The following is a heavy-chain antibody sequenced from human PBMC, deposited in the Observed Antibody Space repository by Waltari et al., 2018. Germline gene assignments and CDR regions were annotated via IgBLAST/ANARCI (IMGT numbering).Heavy chain of an antibody. CDR3: ARQYYYDSSGYYPYFYYYYYMDV. V-gene: IGHV4-39*07. J-gene: IGHJ6*03. CDR1: GGSISSSSYY. D-gene: IGHD3-22*01. CDR2: IYYSGST. Sequence: QLQLQESGPGLVKPSETLSLTCTVSGGSISSSSYYWGWIRQPPGKGMEGIGSIYYSGSTYYNPSLKSRVTISVDTSKNQFSLKLSSVTAADTAVYYCARQYYYDSSGYYPYFYYYYYMDVWGKGTTVTISS.